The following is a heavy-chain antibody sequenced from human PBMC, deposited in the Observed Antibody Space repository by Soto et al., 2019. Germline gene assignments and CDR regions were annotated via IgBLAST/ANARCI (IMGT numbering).Heavy chain of an antibody. CDR2: IDLREAYS. D-gene: IGHD3-10*01. Sequence: LGESLKISCKGSGSNVTTYLISWVRQMHGKGLEWMGKIDLREAYSSYSPSFQGHVTISVDKSTSTVYLQWSVLKASDTAMYYFASQGIWLGEHYFYYSGLAVWRQATTVPVSS. CDR3: ASQGIWLGEHYFYYSGLAV. V-gene: IGHV5-10-1*01. J-gene: IGHJ6*02. CDR1: GSNVTTYL.